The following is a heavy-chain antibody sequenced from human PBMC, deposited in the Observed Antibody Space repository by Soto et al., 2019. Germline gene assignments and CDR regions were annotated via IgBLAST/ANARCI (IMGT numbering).Heavy chain of an antibody. D-gene: IGHD5-12*01. V-gene: IGHV3-23*01. Sequence: GWSLRLSCAASGFTFSSYGMSLVRQAPGKGLEWVSCISGSGGSTYYADSVKGRFTTSRDNSKNTLYLQMNGLRAEDTAVYYCAKALQMATIPRQFEYWGEGTLVTVSS. CDR2: ISGSGGST. CDR1: GFTFSSYG. J-gene: IGHJ4*02. CDR3: AKALQMATIPRQFEY.